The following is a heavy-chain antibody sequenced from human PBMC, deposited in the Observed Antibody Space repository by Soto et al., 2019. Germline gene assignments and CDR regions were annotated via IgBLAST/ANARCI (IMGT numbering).Heavy chain of an antibody. CDR3: MSRHRGTPWDH. Sequence: GGSLRLSCAGSGVTFSNYWMSWGRRAPGKGLEWVGSIQKDGIEKHYVDSVEDRFTISRDNSKKTVSLQMISLRADDTAVYYCMSRHRGTPWDHWGQGTLVTVSS. J-gene: IGHJ4*02. CDR2: IQKDGIEK. D-gene: IGHD1-26*01. V-gene: IGHV3-7*01. CDR1: GVTFSNYW.